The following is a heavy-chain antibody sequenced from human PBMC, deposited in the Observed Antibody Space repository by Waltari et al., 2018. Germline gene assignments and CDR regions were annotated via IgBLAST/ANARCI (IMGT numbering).Heavy chain of an antibody. J-gene: IGHJ4*02. V-gene: IGHV4-39*07. Sequence: QLPLQESGPGLVKPSATLSLTFTVSGGSISSSSYYWGWLRQPPGNGLEWIGSIYYSGSTYYNPSLKSRVTISVDTSKNQFSLKLSSVTAADTAVYYCARAFMITFGGVIVPPRFDYWGQGTRVTVSS. D-gene: IGHD3-16*02. CDR1: GGSISSSSYY. CDR3: ARAFMITFGGVIVPPRFDY. CDR2: IYYSGST.